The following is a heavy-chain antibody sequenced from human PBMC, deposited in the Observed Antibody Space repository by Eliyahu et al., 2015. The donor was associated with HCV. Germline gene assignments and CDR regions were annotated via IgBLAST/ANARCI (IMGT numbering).Heavy chain of an antibody. CDR2: ISSSSSTI. J-gene: IGHJ6*02. D-gene: IGHD1-26*01. CDR3: ARAGSGSYLRVDYYGMDV. CDR1: GFTFSSYS. V-gene: IGHV3-48*02. Sequence: EVQLVESGGGLVQPGGSLRLSCAASGFTFSSYSMNWVRQAPGKGLEWVSYISSSSSTIYYADSVKGRFTISRDNAKNSLYLQMNSLRDEDTAVYYCARAGSGSYLRVDYYGMDVWGQGTTVTVSS.